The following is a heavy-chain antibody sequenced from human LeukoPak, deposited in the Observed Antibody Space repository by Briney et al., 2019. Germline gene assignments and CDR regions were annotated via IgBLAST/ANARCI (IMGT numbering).Heavy chain of an antibody. V-gene: IGHV3-33*01. D-gene: IGHD1-14*01. J-gene: IGHJ4*02. Sequence: PGRSLRLSCAGSGFTFGGYGMHWFRQTPGKGLEWVAVIAYDGSRAFYADSVKGRFTISRDNSKNTMSVQMDDLRAEDTAVYYCTRNNNDHFDYWGQGTLVTVSS. CDR3: TRNNNDHFDY. CDR1: GFTFGGYG. CDR2: IAYDGSRA.